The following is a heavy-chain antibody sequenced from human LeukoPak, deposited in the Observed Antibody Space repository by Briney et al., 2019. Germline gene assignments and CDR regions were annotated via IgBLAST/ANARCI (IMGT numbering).Heavy chain of an antibody. CDR3: ARDRTRDYYGMDV. V-gene: IGHV3-21*01. CDR1: GFTFSSYS. CDR2: ISSSSSYI. J-gene: IGHJ6*02. Sequence: PGGSLRLSCAASGFTFSSYSMNWVRQAPGKGLEWVSSISSSSSYIYYADSVKGRFTISRDNAKNSLYLQMNSLRAEDTAAYYCARDRTRDYYGMDVWGQGTTVTVSS.